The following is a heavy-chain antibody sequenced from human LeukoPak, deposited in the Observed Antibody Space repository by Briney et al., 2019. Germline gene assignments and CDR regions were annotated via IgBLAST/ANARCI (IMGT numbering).Heavy chain of an antibody. D-gene: IGHD5-18*01. Sequence: ASVKVSCKASGYTFTSYGISWVRQAPGQGLERMGWISAYNGNTNYAQKLQGRVTMTTDTSTSTAYMELGSLRSDDTAVYYCAREDTAMVTPIHWGQGTLVTVSS. CDR1: GYTFTSYG. V-gene: IGHV1-18*01. CDR2: ISAYNGNT. CDR3: AREDTAMVTPIH. J-gene: IGHJ4*02.